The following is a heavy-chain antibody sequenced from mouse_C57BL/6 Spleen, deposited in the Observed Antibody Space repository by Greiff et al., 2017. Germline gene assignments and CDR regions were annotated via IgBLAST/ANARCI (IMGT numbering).Heavy chain of an antibody. CDR3: AREDYDPFAY. Sequence: QVQLTQSGAELVKPGASVKISCKASGYTFTDYDINGVMQRPGQGLEWIGNIGPGSGSTYYNEKFKGKATLTADKSSSTAYMQLSSLTSEDSAVYFCAREDYDPFAYWGKGTLVTVSA. J-gene: IGHJ3*01. V-gene: IGHV1-77*01. CDR1: GYTFTDYD. CDR2: IGPGSGST. D-gene: IGHD2-4*01.